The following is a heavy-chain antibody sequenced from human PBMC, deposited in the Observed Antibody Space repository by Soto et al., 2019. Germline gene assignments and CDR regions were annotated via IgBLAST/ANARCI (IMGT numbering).Heavy chain of an antibody. D-gene: IGHD3-10*01. CDR1: GGTFSSYT. CDR2: IIPILGIA. Sequence: QVQLVQSGAEVKKPGSSVKVSCKASGGTFSSYTISWVRQAPGQGLEWMGRIIPILGIANYAQKFQGRVTITADKSTSTAYMELSSLRSEDTAVYYCARVKLSMVRGVIIDNWFDPWGQGTLVTVSS. CDR3: ARVKLSMVRGVIIDNWFDP. J-gene: IGHJ5*02. V-gene: IGHV1-69*02.